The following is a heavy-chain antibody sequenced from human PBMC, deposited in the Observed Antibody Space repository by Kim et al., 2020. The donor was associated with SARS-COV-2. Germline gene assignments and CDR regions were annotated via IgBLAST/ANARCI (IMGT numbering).Heavy chain of an antibody. CDR2: ISSSSSYI. CDR3: ARDLGGGYSGYDKPPTFCDY. V-gene: IGHV3-21*01. CDR1: GFTFSSYS. D-gene: IGHD5-12*01. J-gene: IGHJ4*02. Sequence: GGSLRLSCAASGFTFSSYSMNWVRQAPGKGLEWVSSISSSSSYIYYADSVKGRFTISRDNAKNSLYLQMNSLRAEDTAVYYCARDLGGGYSGYDKPPTFCDYWGQGTLVTVSS.